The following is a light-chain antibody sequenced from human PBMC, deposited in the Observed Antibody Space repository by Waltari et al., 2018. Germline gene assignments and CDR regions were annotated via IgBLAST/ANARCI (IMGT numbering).Light chain of an antibody. V-gene: IGKV1-39*01. J-gene: IGKJ2*02. CDR1: HNIGTF. CDR3: QQTYSALCCT. Sequence: DIQMTQSPVSLSASVGDTVTITCRASHNIGTFLSWYQQNPAKAPTVLIYAASTLQRGVPSRFSGSGSGTDFTLTIFSLQPEDFATYFCQQTYSALCCTFGQGTKLEIK. CDR2: AAS.